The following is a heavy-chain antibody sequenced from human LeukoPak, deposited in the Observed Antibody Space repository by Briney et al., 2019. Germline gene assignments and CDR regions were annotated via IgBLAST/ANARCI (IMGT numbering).Heavy chain of an antibody. Sequence: SETLSLTCTVSGGSISGSISGTYWSWVRQPAGKGLEWIGRIHSSGSTKYNPSLKSRVTMSVDTSKNQLFLRLTSVTAADTALYYCARGSQNYYNPFDNWGQGTLSPRPQ. D-gene: IGHD3-10*01. CDR3: ARGSQNYYNPFDN. J-gene: IGHJ4*02. CDR2: IHSSGST. CDR1: GGSISGSISGTY. V-gene: IGHV4-4*07.